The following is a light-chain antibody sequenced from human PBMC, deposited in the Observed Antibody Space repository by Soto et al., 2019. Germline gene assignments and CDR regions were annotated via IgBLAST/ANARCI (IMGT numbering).Light chain of an antibody. J-gene: IGKJ4*01. CDR1: ESVDIY. V-gene: IGKV3-11*01. Sequence: ETVLTQSPATLSLSPGETATLSCRASESVDIYLAWYQQKPGQAPRLLIYHASNRPTGIPARFIGSGSGTAFTLTTSSLEPEDSAVYYCQQRRHWPPLTFGGGTRVEIK. CDR2: HAS. CDR3: QQRRHWPPLT.